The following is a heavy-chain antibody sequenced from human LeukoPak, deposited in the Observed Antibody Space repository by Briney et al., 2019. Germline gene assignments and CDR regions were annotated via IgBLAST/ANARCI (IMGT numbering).Heavy chain of an antibody. Sequence: SETLSLTCTVSGGSISSYYWGWIRQPPGKGLEWIGYIYYSGSTNYNPSLKSRVTISVDTSKNQFSLKLSSVTAADTAVYYCARVLGYYDFWSGYYRSYYYGMDVWGQGTTVTVSS. J-gene: IGHJ6*02. D-gene: IGHD3-3*01. CDR1: GGSISSYY. CDR2: IYYSGST. CDR3: ARVLGYYDFWSGYYRSYYYGMDV. V-gene: IGHV4-59*01.